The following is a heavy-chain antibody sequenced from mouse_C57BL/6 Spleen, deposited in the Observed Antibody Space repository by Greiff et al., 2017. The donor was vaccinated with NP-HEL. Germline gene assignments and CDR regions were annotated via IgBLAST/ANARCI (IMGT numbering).Heavy chain of an antibody. V-gene: IGHV5-17*01. CDR2: ISSGSSTI. CDR1: GFTFSDYG. CDR3: ARPIYYDYDG. J-gene: IGHJ4*01. D-gene: IGHD2-4*01. Sequence: EVKLMESGGGLVKPGGSLKLSCAASGFTFSDYGMHWVRQAPEKGLEWVAYISSGSSTIYYADTVKGRFTISRDNAKNTLFLQMTSLRSEDTAMYYCARPIYYDYDGWGQGTSVTVSS.